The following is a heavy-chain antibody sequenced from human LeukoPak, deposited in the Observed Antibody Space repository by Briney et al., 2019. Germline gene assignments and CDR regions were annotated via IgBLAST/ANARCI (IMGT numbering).Heavy chain of an antibody. V-gene: IGHV5-51*01. CDR2: IYPGDSDT. D-gene: IGHD2-15*01. CDR3: ARHPSLATSENYFDY. Sequence: GESLKISCKGSGYSFTSYWISWLRQMPGKGLEWMGIIYPGDSDTRYSPSFQGQVTISADKSISTAYLQWSSLKASDTAMYYCARHPSLATSENYFDYWGQGTLVTVSS. J-gene: IGHJ4*02. CDR1: GYSFTSYW.